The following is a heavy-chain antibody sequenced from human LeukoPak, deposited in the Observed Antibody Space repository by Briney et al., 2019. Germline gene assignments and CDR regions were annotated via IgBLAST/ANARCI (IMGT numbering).Heavy chain of an antibody. V-gene: IGHV3-11*01. J-gene: IGHJ5*02. CDR2: SSGRSRTI. CDR3: EKGLYRYET. Sequence: PGGSLRLSCAVSGFTFSDHYMSWIRQAPGRWMEWVSYSSGRSRTIDYADSVKGRFTISRDSVKDALYLQISSLRGEVPAEYYLEKGLYRYETWGQGTLVTVSS. CDR1: GFTFSDHY. D-gene: IGHD5-12*01.